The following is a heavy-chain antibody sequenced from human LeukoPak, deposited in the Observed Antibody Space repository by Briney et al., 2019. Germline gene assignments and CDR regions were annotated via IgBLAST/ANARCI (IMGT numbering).Heavy chain of an antibody. CDR1: GGSISSSSYY. CDR3: ARGKMVTGLDDAFDI. V-gene: IGHV4-39*07. D-gene: IGHD2-21*02. Sequence: PSETLSLTCTVSGGSISSSSYYWGWIRQPPGRGLEWIGSIYYSGSTYYNPSLKSRVTISVDTSKNQFSLKLSSVTAADTAVYYCARGKMVTGLDDAFDIWGQGTMVTVSS. CDR2: IYYSGST. J-gene: IGHJ3*02.